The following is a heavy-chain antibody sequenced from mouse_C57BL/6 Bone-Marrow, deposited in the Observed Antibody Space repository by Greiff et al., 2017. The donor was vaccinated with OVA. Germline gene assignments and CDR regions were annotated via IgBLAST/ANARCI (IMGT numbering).Heavy chain of an antibody. J-gene: IGHJ4*01. Sequence: LQESGAELVKPGASVKLSCKASGYTFTSYWMHWVKQRPGQGLEWIGMIHPNSGSTNYNEKFKSKATLTVDKSSSTAYMQLSSLTSEDSAVYYCARAYYSPYAMDYWGQGTSVTVSS. V-gene: IGHV1-64*01. CDR2: IHPNSGST. D-gene: IGHD2-12*01. CDR3: ARAYYSPYAMDY. CDR1: GYTFTSYW.